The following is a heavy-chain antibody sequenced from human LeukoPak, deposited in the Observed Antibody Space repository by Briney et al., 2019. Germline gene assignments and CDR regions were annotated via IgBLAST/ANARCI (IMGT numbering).Heavy chain of an antibody. CDR3: ARDRRESSKPNDAFDI. Sequence: SETLSLTCSVSGGSISSYYWSWIRQPPGQGLEWIGYIYYTGSTNYNPSLESRVTISIDTSKKQLSLKLRSVTAADTAVYYCARDRRESSKPNDAFDIWGQGTMVTVSS. CDR1: GGSISSYY. D-gene: IGHD4-11*01. CDR2: IYYTGST. V-gene: IGHV4-59*12. J-gene: IGHJ3*02.